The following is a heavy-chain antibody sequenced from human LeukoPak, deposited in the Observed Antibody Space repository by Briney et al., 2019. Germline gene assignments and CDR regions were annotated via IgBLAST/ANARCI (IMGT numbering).Heavy chain of an antibody. J-gene: IGHJ6*03. D-gene: IGHD6-6*01. CDR2: IYYSGST. V-gene: IGHV4-59*01. CDR1: GGSISSYY. CDR3: ARYFEYSSSWGYYYYMDV. Sequence: SETLSLTCTVSGGSISSYYWSWIRQPPGKGLEWIGYIYYSGSTNYNPSLKSRVTISVDTSKNQFSLKLSSVTAADTAVYYCARYFEYSSSWGYYYYMDVWGKGTTVTVSS.